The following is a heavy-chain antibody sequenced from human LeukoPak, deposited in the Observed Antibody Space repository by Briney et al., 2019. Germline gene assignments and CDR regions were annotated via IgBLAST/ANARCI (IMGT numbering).Heavy chain of an antibody. CDR1: RFTFSDYY. V-gene: IGHV3-11*01. D-gene: IGHD1-1*01. J-gene: IGHJ6*02. CDR2: ISSNSRTI. Sequence: GGSLRLSCAASRFTFSDYYMSWIRQAPGRGLEWISYISSNSRTIYYADSVKGRLTISRDNAKNSLYLQMNSLRAEDTAVYYCAGTYYYSMDVWGQGTTVTVSS. CDR3: AGTYYYSMDV.